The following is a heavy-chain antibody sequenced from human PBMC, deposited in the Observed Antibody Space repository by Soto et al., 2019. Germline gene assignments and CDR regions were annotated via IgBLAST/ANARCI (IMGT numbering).Heavy chain of an antibody. CDR1: GYGFTTYG. Sequence: QVHLLQSGAEVKKPGASVKVSCKGSGYGFTTYGITWVRQAPGQGLEWMAWISAHNGNTNYAQKLQGRVTVTRDTSTSTAYRELRSLRSDDTAVYYCARGRYGDYWGQGARVTVSS. CDR3: ARGRYGDY. CDR2: ISAHNGNT. V-gene: IGHV1-18*01. D-gene: IGHD1-1*01. J-gene: IGHJ4*02.